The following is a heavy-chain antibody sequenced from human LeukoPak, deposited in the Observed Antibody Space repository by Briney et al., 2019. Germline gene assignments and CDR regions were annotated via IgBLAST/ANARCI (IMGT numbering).Heavy chain of an antibody. J-gene: IGHJ4*02. D-gene: IGHD6-19*01. CDR1: GGSISSYH. Sequence: SETLSLTCIVSGGSISSYHWNWTRQPPGKGLEWIGYIYHSGSTNYNPSLKSRVTISVDTSKNQFSLKLSSVTAAGTAVYFCARDIAVSGTTPFFDYWGQGTLVTVSS. CDR3: ARDIAVSGTTPFFDY. CDR2: IYHSGST. V-gene: IGHV4-59*01.